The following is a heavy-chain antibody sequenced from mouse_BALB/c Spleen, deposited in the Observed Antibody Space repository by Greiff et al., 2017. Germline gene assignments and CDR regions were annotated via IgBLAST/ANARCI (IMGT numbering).Heavy chain of an antibody. D-gene: IGHD2-10*02. CDR1: GFTFSNYW. J-gene: IGHJ4*01. CDR2: IRLKSNNYAT. Sequence: EVMLVESGGGLVQPGGSMKLSCVASGFTFSNYWMNWVRQSPEKGLEWVAEIRLKSNNYATHYAESVKGRFTISRDDSKSSVYLQMNNLRAEDTGIYYCTREYGNSGAMDYWGQGTSVTVSS. CDR3: TREYGNSGAMDY. V-gene: IGHV6-6*02.